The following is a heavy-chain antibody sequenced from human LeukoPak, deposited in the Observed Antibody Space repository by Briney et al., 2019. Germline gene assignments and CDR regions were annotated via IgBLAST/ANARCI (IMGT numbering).Heavy chain of an antibody. CDR1: GSSISTYY. CDR2: IYYNEST. V-gene: IGHV4-59*01. J-gene: IGHJ4*02. Sequence: SETLSLTRTVSGSSISTYYWSWIRQPVGKGLEWIGYIYYNESTNYNPSVKSRVTISADTSKNQFSLKLRSVTAADTAVYYCARGRWLVNYWGQGTLVTVSS. CDR3: ARGRWLVNY. D-gene: IGHD6-19*01.